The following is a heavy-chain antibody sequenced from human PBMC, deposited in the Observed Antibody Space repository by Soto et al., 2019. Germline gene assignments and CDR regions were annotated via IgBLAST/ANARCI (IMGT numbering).Heavy chain of an antibody. CDR1: GGSFSGYY. Sequence: SETLSLTCAVYGGSFSGYYWSWIRQPPGKGLECIGEINHSGSTNYNPSLKSRVTISVDTSKNQFSLKLSSVTAADTAVYYCARDRLMATAGTARHYFGLDVWGQGTTVTVS. CDR2: INHSGST. V-gene: IGHV4-34*01. CDR3: ARDRLMATAGTARHYFGLDV. D-gene: IGHD5-18*01. J-gene: IGHJ6*02.